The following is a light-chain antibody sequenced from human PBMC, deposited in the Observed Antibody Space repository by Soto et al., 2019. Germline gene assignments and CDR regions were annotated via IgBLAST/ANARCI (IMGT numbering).Light chain of an antibody. CDR2: GAS. CDR1: QSVSSN. V-gene: IGKV3-15*01. J-gene: IGKJ5*01. Sequence: EIVVTHSPATPSVSPGVRATLSCRASQSVSSNLAWYQQKPGQAPRLLIYGASTRATGIPARFSGSGSGTEFTLTISSLQSEDFAVYYCQQYNNWPPITFGHGTRLEIK. CDR3: QQYNNWPPIT.